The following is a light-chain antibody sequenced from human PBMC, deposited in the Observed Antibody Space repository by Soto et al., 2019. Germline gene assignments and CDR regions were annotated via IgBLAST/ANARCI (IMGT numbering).Light chain of an antibody. Sequence: QSALTQPTSVSGSPGQSITISCTGVSSDIGGYNHVSWYQQHPGKVPRLIIYDVDNRPLGVSNRFSGSQSGNMASLTISGLQAEDEADYYCCAYTARTTLSWVFGGGTKPPS. CDR3: CAYTARTTLSWV. CDR1: SSDIGGYNH. CDR2: DVD. V-gene: IGLV2-14*03. J-gene: IGLJ3*02.